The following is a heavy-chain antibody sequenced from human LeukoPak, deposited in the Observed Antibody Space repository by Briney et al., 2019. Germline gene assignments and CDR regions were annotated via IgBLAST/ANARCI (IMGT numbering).Heavy chain of an antibody. CDR2: VSNGGSSSI. Sequence: GGSLRLSCAASGFTLSDYYMTRIRQAPGKGLEWVSYVSNGGSSSILYADSVKGRFTVFRDYAKNSLYLQMNSLRADDTGVYYCARDKSNKGHDCWGQGTLVTVSS. CDR1: GFTLSDYY. V-gene: IGHV3-11*01. J-gene: IGHJ4*02. CDR3: ARDKSNKGHDC.